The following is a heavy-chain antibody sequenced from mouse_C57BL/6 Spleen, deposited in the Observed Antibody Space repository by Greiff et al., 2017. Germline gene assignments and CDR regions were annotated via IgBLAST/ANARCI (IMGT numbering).Heavy chain of an antibody. V-gene: IGHV5-6*01. J-gene: IGHJ2*01. CDR2: ISSGGSYT. CDR3: ARGGGDYFDY. CDR1: GFTFSSYG. Sequence: EVQGVESGGDLVKPGGSLKLSCAASGFTFSSYGMSWVRQTPDKRLEWVATISSGGSYTYYPDSVKGRFTISRDNAKNTLYLQMSSLKSEDTAMYYCARGGGDYFDYWGQGTTLTVSS.